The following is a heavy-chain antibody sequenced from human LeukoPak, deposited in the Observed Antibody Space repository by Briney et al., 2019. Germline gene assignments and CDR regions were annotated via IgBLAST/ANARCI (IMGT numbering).Heavy chain of an antibody. Sequence: SVKVSCKASGGTFSSYLISWVRQAPGQGLEWMGGIIPIIGTADYIQKFQDRVTITSDESTTTSYMELRSLRSDDTAVYYCARDVHIYGNAFGVWGQGTMVTVSS. V-gene: IGHV1-69*13. CDR1: GGTFSSYL. CDR3: ARDVHIYGNAFGV. D-gene: IGHD1-1*01. CDR2: IIPIIGTA. J-gene: IGHJ3*01.